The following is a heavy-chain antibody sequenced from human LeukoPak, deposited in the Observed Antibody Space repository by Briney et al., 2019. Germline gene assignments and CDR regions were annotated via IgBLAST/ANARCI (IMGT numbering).Heavy chain of an antibody. Sequence: SGTLSLTCTVSGGSISSYYWSWIRQPAGKGLEWIGRMYTNGESDYNPSLKSRVAMSVDTSKSQFSLKLNYMTAADTALYYCARGYYGGAVDSWGRGILVIVSS. J-gene: IGHJ4*02. V-gene: IGHV4-4*07. CDR1: GGSISSYY. CDR3: ARGYYGGAVDS. CDR2: MYTNGES. D-gene: IGHD3-16*01.